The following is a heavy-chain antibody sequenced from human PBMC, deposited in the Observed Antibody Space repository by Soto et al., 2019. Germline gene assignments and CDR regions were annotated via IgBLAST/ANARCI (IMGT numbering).Heavy chain of an antibody. D-gene: IGHD1-26*01. J-gene: IGHJ4*02. CDR1: GGSISSYY. CDR3: ARAPLVGATTVGFDY. V-gene: IGHV4-4*07. CDR2: IYTSGST. Sequence: QVQLQESGPGLVKPSETLSLTCTVSGGSISSYYWSWIRQPAGKGLEWIGRIYTSGSTNYNPSLKSRVTISVDTSKNQCSLKLSSVTAADTAVYYCARAPLVGATTVGFDYWGQGTLVTVSS.